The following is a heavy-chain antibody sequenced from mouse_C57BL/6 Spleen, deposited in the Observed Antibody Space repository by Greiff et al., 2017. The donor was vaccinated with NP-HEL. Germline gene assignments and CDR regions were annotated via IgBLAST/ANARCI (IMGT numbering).Heavy chain of an antibody. D-gene: IGHD2-4*01. CDR3: ANPIYYDYDDDRRYYAMDY. V-gene: IGHV5-17*01. CDR1: GFTFSDYG. Sequence: DVQLVESGGGLVKPGGSLKLSCAASGFTFSDYGMHWVRQAPEKGLEWVAYISSGSSTIYYADTVKGRFTISRDNAKNTLFLQMTSLRSEDTAMYYGANPIYYDYDDDRRYYAMDYWGQGTSVTVSS. CDR2: ISSGSSTI. J-gene: IGHJ4*01.